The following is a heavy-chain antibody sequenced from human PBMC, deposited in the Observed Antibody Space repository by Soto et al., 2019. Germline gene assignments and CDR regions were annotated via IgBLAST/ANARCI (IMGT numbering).Heavy chain of an antibody. CDR3: ARPTFTYYYDSSGSGMDV. V-gene: IGHV3-33*08. J-gene: IGHJ6*02. CDR2: IWYDGSNK. CDR1: GFTFSNYG. Sequence: GGSLRLSCVASGFTFSNYGMHWVRQAPGKGLEWVAVIWYDGSNKYYADSVKGRFTISRDNSKNMLYLQMNSLRAEDTAVYYCARPTFTYYYDSSGSGMDVWGQGTTVTVSS. D-gene: IGHD3-22*01.